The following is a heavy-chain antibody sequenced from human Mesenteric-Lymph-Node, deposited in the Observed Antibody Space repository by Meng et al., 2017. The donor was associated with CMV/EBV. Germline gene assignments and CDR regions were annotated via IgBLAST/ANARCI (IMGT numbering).Heavy chain of an antibody. V-gene: IGHV3-66*02. CDR3: ATGYCSGTTCYRAY. J-gene: IGHJ4*02. CDR1: GFIVSSKY. Sequence: GGSLRLSCAASGFIVSSKYMSWVRQAPGKGLEWVSVIYTGGGAYHADSVKGRFTISRDNSKNTLDLQMDSLRAEDTAVYYCATGYCSGTTCYRAYLGQGTLVTVSS. D-gene: IGHD2-2*02. CDR2: IYTGGGA.